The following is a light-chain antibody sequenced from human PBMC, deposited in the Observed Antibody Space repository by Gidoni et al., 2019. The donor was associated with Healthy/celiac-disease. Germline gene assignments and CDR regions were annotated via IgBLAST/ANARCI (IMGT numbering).Light chain of an antibody. J-gene: IGKJ3*01. CDR3: MQALQTPFT. V-gene: IGKV2-28*01. CDR1: QSLLHSNGYKY. CDR2: LGS. Sequence: DIVMTQSPLSLPVTPGEPASIPCRSSQSLLHSNGYKYLDWYLQKPGHSPQLLIYLGSNRASGVPDRFSGSGSGTDFTLKISRVEAEDVGVYYCMQALQTPFTFGPGTKVDIK.